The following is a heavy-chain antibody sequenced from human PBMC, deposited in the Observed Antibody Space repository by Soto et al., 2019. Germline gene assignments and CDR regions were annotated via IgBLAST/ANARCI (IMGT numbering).Heavy chain of an antibody. CDR2: ISSNGVGT. V-gene: IGHV3-64*01. CDR3: VRRARPDFYYMDV. J-gene: IGHJ6*03. Sequence: EVQLAESGGGLAQPGGSLRLSCAASGFTLSGYDMAWVRQAPGKGLEYVSGISSNGVGTYYANSVQGRFTISRDNSKNTVYLQMGSLRPEDMAVYYCVRRARPDFYYMDVWGKGTTVTVSS. D-gene: IGHD6-6*01. CDR1: GFTLSGYD.